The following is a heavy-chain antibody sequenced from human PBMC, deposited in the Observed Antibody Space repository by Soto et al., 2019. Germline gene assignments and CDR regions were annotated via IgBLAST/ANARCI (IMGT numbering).Heavy chain of an antibody. Sequence: SETLSLTCTVSGGYISSSSYYWGWIRQPPGKGLEWIGSIYYSGSTYYNPSLKSRVTISVDTSKNQFSLKLSSVTAADTAVYYCARHGDCSSTSCYKKVHYYYMDVWGKGTTVTVSS. J-gene: IGHJ6*03. CDR1: GGYISSSSYY. CDR2: IYYSGST. D-gene: IGHD2-2*02. CDR3: ARHGDCSSTSCYKKVHYYYMDV. V-gene: IGHV4-39*01.